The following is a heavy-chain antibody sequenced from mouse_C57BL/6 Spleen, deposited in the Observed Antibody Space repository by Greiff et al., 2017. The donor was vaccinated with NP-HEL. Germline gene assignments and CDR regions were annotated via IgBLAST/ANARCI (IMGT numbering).Heavy chain of an antibody. D-gene: IGHD1-1*01. CDR1: GYAFSSSW. V-gene: IGHV1-82*01. CDR2: IYPGDGDT. Sequence: VHLVESGPELVKPGASVKISCKASGYAFSSSWMNWVKQRPGKGLEWIGRIYPGDGDTNYNGKFKGKATLTADKSSSTAYMQLSSLTSEDSAVYFCAGTPVVADFDVWGTGTTVTVSS. J-gene: IGHJ1*03. CDR3: AGTPVVADFDV.